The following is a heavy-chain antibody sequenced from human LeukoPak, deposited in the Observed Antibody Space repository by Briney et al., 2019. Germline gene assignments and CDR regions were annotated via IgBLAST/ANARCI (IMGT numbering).Heavy chain of an antibody. V-gene: IGHV3-30-3*01. CDR3: ARDKRGGSSSWYYFDY. CDR2: ISYDGSNK. Sequence: GGSLRLSCAASGFTFSSYAMHWVRQAPGKGLEWVAVISYDGSNKYYADSVKGRFTISRDNSKNTLYLQMNSLRAEDTAVYYCARDKRGGSSSWYYFDYWGQGTLVTVSS. CDR1: GFTFSSYA. J-gene: IGHJ4*02. D-gene: IGHD6-13*01.